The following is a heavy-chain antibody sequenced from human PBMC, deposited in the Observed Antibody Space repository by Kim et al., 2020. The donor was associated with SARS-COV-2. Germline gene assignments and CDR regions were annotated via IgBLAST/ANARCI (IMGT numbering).Heavy chain of an antibody. CDR3: ARLRLYPDAFDI. D-gene: IGHD3-16*02. J-gene: IGHJ3*02. V-gene: IGHV4-39*01. Sequence: YNPSLKSRVTIAVDTSKNQFSLKLSSVTAADTAVYYCARLRLYPDAFDIWGQGTMVTVSS.